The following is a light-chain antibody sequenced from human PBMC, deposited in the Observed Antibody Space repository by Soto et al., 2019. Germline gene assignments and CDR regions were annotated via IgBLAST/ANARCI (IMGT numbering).Light chain of an antibody. CDR3: CSYAGSSTYV. Sequence: LTQPASVSGSPGQWITISCTGTSSDVGSYNLVSWYQQHPGKAPKLMIYEGSKRPSGVSNRFSGSKSGNTASLTISGLQAEDEADYYCCSYAGSSTYVFGTGTKVTV. CDR1: SSDVGSYNL. CDR2: EGS. J-gene: IGLJ1*01. V-gene: IGLV2-23*01.